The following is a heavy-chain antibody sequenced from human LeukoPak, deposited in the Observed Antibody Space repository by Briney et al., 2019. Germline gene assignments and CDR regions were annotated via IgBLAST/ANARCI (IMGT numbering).Heavy chain of an antibody. CDR2: ISYDGSNK. CDR3: ARTTGYLGMDV. J-gene: IGHJ6*02. D-gene: IGHD3-9*01. V-gene: IGHV3-30-3*01. CDR1: GFTFSSYA. Sequence: PRRSLRLSCAASGFTFSSYAMHWVRQAPGKGLEWVAVISYDGSNKYYADSVKGRFTISRDNSKNTLYLQMNSLRAEDTAVYYCARTTGYLGMDVWGQGTTVTVSS.